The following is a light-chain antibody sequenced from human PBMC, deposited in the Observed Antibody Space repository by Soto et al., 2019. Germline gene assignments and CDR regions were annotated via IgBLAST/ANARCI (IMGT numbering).Light chain of an antibody. V-gene: IGKV1-33*01. J-gene: IGKJ2*01. CDR1: QDISNY. Sequence: DIQMTQSPSSLSASVGDRVTITCQASQDISNYLNWYQQKPGKAPKLLIYDASNLETGVPSRSSGSGSGTDFTFTISSLQPEDIATYYCQQYDNLPRTFGQGTQLEIK. CDR3: QQYDNLPRT. CDR2: DAS.